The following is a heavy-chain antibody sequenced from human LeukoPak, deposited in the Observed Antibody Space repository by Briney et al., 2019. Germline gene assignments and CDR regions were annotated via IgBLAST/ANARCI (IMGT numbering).Heavy chain of an antibody. Sequence: GRSLRLSCAASGFTFDDYAMHWVRQAPGKGLEWVSGISWNSGSIGYADSVKGRFTISRDNAKNSLYLQMNSLRAEDTALYYCANDTDYYDSSGYFDYWGQGTLVTVSS. D-gene: IGHD3-22*01. J-gene: IGHJ4*02. CDR1: GFTFDDYA. CDR2: ISWNSGSI. V-gene: IGHV3-9*01. CDR3: ANDTDYYDSSGYFDY.